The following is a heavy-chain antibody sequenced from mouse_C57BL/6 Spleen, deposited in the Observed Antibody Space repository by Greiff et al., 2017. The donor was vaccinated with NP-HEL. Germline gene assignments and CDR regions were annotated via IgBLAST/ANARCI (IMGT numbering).Heavy chain of an antibody. J-gene: IGHJ2*01. CDR3: ARSGLGRQYFDY. CDR2: IDPSDSYT. V-gene: IGHV1-69*01. CDR1: GYTFTSYW. Sequence: QVQLQQPGAELVMPGASVKLSCKASGYTFTSYWMHWVKQRPGQGLEWIGEIDPSDSYTNYNQKFKGKSTVTVDKSSSTAYMQLSSLTSEDSAVDYCARSGLGRQYFDYWGQGTTLTVSS. D-gene: IGHD4-1*01.